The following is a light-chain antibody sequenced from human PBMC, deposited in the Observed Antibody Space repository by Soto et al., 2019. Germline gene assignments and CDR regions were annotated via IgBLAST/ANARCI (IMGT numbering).Light chain of an antibody. CDR2: GNT. J-gene: IGLJ3*02. CDR3: QSYDSSLTASV. V-gene: IGLV1-40*01. Sequence: QLVLTQPPSVSGAPGQTVTISCTGNSSNIGAGYDIHWYQQLPGIAPKLIIYGNTKRPSGVPARFSSSRSGPSASLAITGLQAEDEADYYCQSYDSSLTASVFGGGTKLTVL. CDR1: SSNIGAGYD.